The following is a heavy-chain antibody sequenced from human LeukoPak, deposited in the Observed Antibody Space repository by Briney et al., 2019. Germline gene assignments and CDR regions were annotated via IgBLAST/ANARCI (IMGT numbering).Heavy chain of an antibody. CDR3: ARSFYGSDFDY. CDR2: ISSNGGST. CDR1: GFTFSSYS. V-gene: IGHV3-64*01. Sequence: PGGSLRLSCAASGFTFSSYSMNWVRQAPGKGLEYASAISSNGGSTYYANSVKGRFTISRDNSKNTLYLQMGSLRAEDMAVYYCARSFYGSDFDYWGQGTLVTVSS. J-gene: IGHJ4*02. D-gene: IGHD3-10*01.